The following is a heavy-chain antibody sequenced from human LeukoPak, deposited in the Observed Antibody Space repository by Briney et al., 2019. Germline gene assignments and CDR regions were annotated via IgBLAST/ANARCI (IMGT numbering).Heavy chain of an antibody. CDR1: GGTFSSYA. CDR3: ARDPGIAAAGAKNYAFDI. D-gene: IGHD6-13*01. Sequence: GASVKVSCKASGGTFSSYAISWVRQAPGQGLEWMGGIIPIFGTANYAQKFQGRVTITADKSTSTAYMELSSLRSEDTAVYYCARDPGIAAAGAKNYAFDIWGQGTMVTVSS. CDR2: IIPIFGTA. V-gene: IGHV1-69*06. J-gene: IGHJ3*02.